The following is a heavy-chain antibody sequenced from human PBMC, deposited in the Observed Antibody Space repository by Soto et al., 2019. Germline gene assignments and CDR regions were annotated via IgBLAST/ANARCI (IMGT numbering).Heavy chain of an antibody. CDR2: INPSDGST. Sequence: EASVKVSCKASGYTFTKYYMHWVRQAPGQGLEWMGVINPSDGSTAFAQNFQGRITMTRDTSTSTVYMELNSLRSEDTAVYYCGRDIYVSTAAAGPDYWGQGTLVTVS. D-gene: IGHD6-13*01. CDR3: GRDIYVSTAAAGPDY. J-gene: IGHJ4*02. V-gene: IGHV1-46*01. CDR1: GYTFTKYY.